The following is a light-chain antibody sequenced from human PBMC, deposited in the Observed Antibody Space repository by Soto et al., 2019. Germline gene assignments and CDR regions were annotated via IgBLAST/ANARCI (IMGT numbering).Light chain of an antibody. V-gene: IGLV1-44*01. CDR3: APWDDRLSAVL. CDR1: SSNIGSNV. Sequence: QPVLTQPPSASGTPGQRVTISCSGSSSNIGSNVVNWYQQLPGTAPKLLIYSNNQRPSGVPDRFSGYKSGTSAYLAISGLKSEDETDYYCAPWDDRLSAVLFGGGTKVTVL. J-gene: IGLJ2*01. CDR2: SNN.